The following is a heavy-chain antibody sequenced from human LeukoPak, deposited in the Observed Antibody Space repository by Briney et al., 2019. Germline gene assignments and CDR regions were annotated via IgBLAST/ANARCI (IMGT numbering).Heavy chain of an antibody. CDR3: ARDSLPMAVTGPFDH. CDR2: IWFDGSNI. CDR1: GFNFSSYG. V-gene: IGHV3-33*01. D-gene: IGHD6-19*01. J-gene: IGHJ4*02. Sequence: GRSLRLSCAASGFNFSSYGMHWVRQAPGKGLEWVTSIWFDGSNIHYADSVKGRVIISKDNSKSALYLQMNSLRAEDTAIYYCARDSLPMAVTGPFDHWGQGALVTVSS.